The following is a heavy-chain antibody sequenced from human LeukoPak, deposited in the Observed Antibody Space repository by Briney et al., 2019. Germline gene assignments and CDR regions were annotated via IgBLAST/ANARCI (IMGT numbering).Heavy chain of an antibody. V-gene: IGHV3-33*01. CDR3: ASGPAGGVAGY. CDR1: GFTFSSYG. CDR2: IWYDGSNK. J-gene: IGHJ4*02. Sequence: PGGSLRLSCAASGFTFSSYGMHWVRQAPGKGLEWVAVIWYDGSNKYYADSVKGRFTISRDNSKNTLYLQMNSLRAEDTAVYYCASGPAGGVAGYWGQGTLVTVSS. D-gene: IGHD6-19*01.